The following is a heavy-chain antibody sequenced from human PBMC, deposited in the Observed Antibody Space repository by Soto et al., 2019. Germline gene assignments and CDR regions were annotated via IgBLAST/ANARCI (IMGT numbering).Heavy chain of an antibody. D-gene: IGHD5-12*01. CDR2: ISYDGSNK. J-gene: IGHJ6*02. V-gene: IGHV3-30*18. CDR3: AKDRLTSDGYIYDGMDV. Sequence: GGSLRLSCAASGFTFSSYGMHWVRQAPGKGLEWVAVISYDGSNKYYADSVKGRFTISRDNSKNTLYLQMNSLRAEDTAVYYCAKDRLTSDGYIYDGMDVWGQGTTVTVSS. CDR1: GFTFSSYG.